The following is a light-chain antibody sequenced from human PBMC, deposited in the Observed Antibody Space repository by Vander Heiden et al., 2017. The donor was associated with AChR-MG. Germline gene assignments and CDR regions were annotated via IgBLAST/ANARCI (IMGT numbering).Light chain of an antibody. V-gene: IGKV1-39*01. CDR1: QSISSY. CDR2: AAS. Sequence: DIQMTQPPSSLSASVGDRVTITCRASQSISSYLNWYQQKPGKAPKLLIYAASSLQRGVPSRFSGSGSGTDFTLTISMLQPEDFATYYCQQSDSTPWTFGQGTKVEIK. J-gene: IGKJ1*01. CDR3: QQSDSTPWT.